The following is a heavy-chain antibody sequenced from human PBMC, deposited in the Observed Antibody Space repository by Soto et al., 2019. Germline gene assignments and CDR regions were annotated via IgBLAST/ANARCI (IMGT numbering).Heavy chain of an antibody. CDR1: GFIFGDHV. D-gene: IGHD1-26*01. V-gene: IGHV3-23*04. J-gene: IGHJ5*02. Sequence: EVQLVESGGRLVQRGGSLRLSCSGSGFIFGDHVMDWVRQAPGRGLEWVAGIRGSGNSPFFRDSVKGRFTISRDNSKNTVYLEMNNLRDEDSAMYFCARGTHSYSGSHELDAWGLGTLVTVSS. CDR2: IRGSGNSP. CDR3: ARGTHSYSGSHELDA.